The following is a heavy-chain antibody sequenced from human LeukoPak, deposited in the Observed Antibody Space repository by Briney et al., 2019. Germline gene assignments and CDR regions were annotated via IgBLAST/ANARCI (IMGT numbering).Heavy chain of an antibody. CDR3: ARDAYDSRGYSFDY. Sequence: PSETLSLTCAVSGGSISSGNWWSWVRQPPGKGLEWIGEIYHSGSTNYNPSLKSRVTISVDKSKNQFSLKLSSVTAADTAVYYCARDAYDSRGYSFDYWGQGTLVTVSS. CDR1: GGSISSGNW. V-gene: IGHV4-4*02. D-gene: IGHD3-22*01. J-gene: IGHJ4*02. CDR2: IYHSGST.